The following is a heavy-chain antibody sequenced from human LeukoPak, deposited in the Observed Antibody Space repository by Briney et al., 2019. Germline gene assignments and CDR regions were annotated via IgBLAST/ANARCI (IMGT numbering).Heavy chain of an antibody. CDR1: GFTFNNYA. D-gene: IGHD3-22*01. Sequence: GGSLRLSCAASGFTFNNYAMNWVRQAPGKGLEWVSVIYSGGSTYYADSVKGRFTISRDNSKNTLYLQMNSLRAEDTAVYYCARASRYYYDPFDYWGQGTLVTVSS. CDR2: IYSGGST. J-gene: IGHJ4*02. V-gene: IGHV3-66*01. CDR3: ARASRYYYDPFDY.